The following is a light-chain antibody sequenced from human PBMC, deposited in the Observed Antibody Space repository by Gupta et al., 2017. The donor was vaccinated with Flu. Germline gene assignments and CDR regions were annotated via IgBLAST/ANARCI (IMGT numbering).Light chain of an antibody. J-gene: IGKJ1*01. CDR3: QQYDTTPWT. CDR2: STF. V-gene: IGKV3-20*01. Sequence: EIVLTQSPDTLSLSPGERATLSCRASQSLSSPYSSWYQQKPGQAPSLLIFSTFQRATAIPDRFSGSGSGTDFTLTISRLESEDFAMYYCQQYDTTPWTFGQGTKVEI. CDR1: QSLSSPY.